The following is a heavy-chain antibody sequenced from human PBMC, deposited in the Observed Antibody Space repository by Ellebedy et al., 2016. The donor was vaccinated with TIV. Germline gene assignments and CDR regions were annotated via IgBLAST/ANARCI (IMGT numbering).Heavy chain of an antibody. Sequence: GGSLRLSXVGSGFTFSNSWMDWVRQAPGKGLEWVGRIRRIVDGGTIDYAAPVKDRFTISRDDSKNTLYLQMNSLRAEDTAVYYCAKDHQASMIVMVITSYDYWGQGTLVTVSS. J-gene: IGHJ4*02. D-gene: IGHD3-22*01. CDR2: IRRIVDGGTI. V-gene: IGHV3-15*07. CDR3: AKDHQASMIVMVITSYDY. CDR1: GFTFSNSW.